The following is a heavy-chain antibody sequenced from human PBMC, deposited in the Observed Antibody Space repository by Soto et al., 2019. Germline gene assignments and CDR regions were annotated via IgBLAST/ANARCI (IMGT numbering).Heavy chain of an antibody. D-gene: IGHD3-16*02. CDR3: AKVDPPYKPFGGVISQRAFFYYYYYMDV. CDR2: ISYDGSNK. V-gene: IGHV3-30*18. J-gene: IGHJ6*03. Sequence: PGGSLRLSCAASGFTFSSYGMHWVRQAPGKGLEWVAVISYDGSNKYYADSVKGRFTISRDNSKNTLYLQMNSLRAEDTAVYYCAKVDPPYKPFGGVISQRAFFYYYYYMDVWGKGTTVTVSS. CDR1: GFTFSSYG.